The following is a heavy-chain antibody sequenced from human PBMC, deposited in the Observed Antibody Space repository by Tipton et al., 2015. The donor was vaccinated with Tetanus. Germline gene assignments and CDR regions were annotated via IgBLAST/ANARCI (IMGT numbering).Heavy chain of an antibody. CDR1: KFSFSRHS. Sequence: SLRLSCAASKFSFSRHSMNWVRQAPGKGLEWVSSISSGSTYIYYADSVKGRFTISRDNAKNPLYLLMDSLRAEDTAVYYCARDQIVEQATRDHDYGVDVWGQGTTVTVSS. J-gene: IGHJ6*02. V-gene: IGHV3-21*01. CDR3: ARDQIVEQATRDHDYGVDV. CDR2: ISSGSTYI. D-gene: IGHD3-22*01.